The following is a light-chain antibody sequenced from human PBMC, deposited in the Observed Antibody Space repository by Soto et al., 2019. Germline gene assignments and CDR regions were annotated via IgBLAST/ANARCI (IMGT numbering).Light chain of an antibody. CDR3: QHYKGAPWT. V-gene: IGKV1-27*01. J-gene: IGKJ1*01. Sequence: DIQMTQSPSSLSASVGDRVTITCRASQGISNYLVWYQQKPGKVPKLLIYAASTLQSGVPSRFSGSGSETDLTLTLSSLEPEDVATYSCQHYKGAPWTFGQGTKVEIK. CDR2: AAS. CDR1: QGISNY.